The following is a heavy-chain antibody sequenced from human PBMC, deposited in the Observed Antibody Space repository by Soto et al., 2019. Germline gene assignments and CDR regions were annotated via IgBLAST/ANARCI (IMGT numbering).Heavy chain of an antibody. Sequence: QVQLQESGPGLVKPSETLSLTCTVSGGSINTYYWSWIRQPPGKGLEWIGFIYYSGSTNYNPSLKSRVTLSLDTSKNHFSLKLSSVTAADTAVYYCAAALSGTGAFDIWGQGTMVTVSS. D-gene: IGHD6-19*01. V-gene: IGHV4-59*08. CDR1: GGSINTYY. CDR3: AAALSGTGAFDI. J-gene: IGHJ3*02. CDR2: IYYSGST.